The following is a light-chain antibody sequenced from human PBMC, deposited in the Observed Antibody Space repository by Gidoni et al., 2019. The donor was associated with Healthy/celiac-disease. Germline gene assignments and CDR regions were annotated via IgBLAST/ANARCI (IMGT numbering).Light chain of an antibody. CDR1: SLRSYY. Sequence: SSELTQDPAVSVALGQTVRITCQGDSLRSYYASWYQQKPGQSPVLVLYGKNNRPSGIPDRFSGSSSGTTASLTIPGAQAEDEADYYCNSRDLIGNHAVFGGGTQLTVL. V-gene: IGLV3-19*01. J-gene: IGLJ7*01. CDR3: NSRDLIGNHAV. CDR2: GKN.